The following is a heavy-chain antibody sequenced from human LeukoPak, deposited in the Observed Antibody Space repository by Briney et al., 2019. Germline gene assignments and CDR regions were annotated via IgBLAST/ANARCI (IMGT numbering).Heavy chain of an antibody. V-gene: IGHV3-23*01. CDR2: NTGSGDYT. J-gene: IGHJ4*02. D-gene: IGHD2-21*01. Sequence: GGSLRLSCAASGFSFGSHPMNWVRQAPGKGLEWVSGNTGSGDYTYYIDSVQGRFTISRDNSKNMLFLQMNSLRAEDTAVYYCARGVMAARLYYFDYWGRGILVTVSS. CDR3: ARGVMAARLYYFDY. CDR1: GFSFGSHP.